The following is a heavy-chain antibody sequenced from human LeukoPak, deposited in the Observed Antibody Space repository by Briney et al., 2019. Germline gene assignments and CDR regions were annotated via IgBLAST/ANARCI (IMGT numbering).Heavy chain of an antibody. CDR2: ISSSGSTI. D-gene: IGHD1-26*01. CDR3: ARDSGDSGSYHSAFDI. V-gene: IGHV3-11*04. J-gene: IGHJ3*02. CDR1: GFTFSDYY. Sequence: GGSLRLSCAASGFTFSDYYMSWIRQAPGKGLEWVSYISSSGSTIYYADSVKGRFTISRDNAKNSLYLQMNSPRAEDTAVYYCARDSGDSGSYHSAFDIWGQGTMVTVSS.